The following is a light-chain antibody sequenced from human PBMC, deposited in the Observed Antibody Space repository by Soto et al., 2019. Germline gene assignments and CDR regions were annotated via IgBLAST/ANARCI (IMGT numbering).Light chain of an antibody. CDR1: QSVSSN. V-gene: IGKV3-15*01. Sequence: EIGMTQSPATLSVSPGERATLSCRASQSVSSNLAWYQQQPGQAPRLLIYGASTRAAGFPARFSGSGSGTEFTLTISSLQSEDFAVYYCQQYHNWPLTFGGGTKVEIK. CDR2: GAS. J-gene: IGKJ4*02. CDR3: QQYHNWPLT.